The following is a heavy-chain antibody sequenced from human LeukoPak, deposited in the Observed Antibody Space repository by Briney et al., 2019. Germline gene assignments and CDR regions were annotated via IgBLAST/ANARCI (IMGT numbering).Heavy chain of an antibody. CDR3: ARPRGYSGYDSQDAFDI. V-gene: IGHV4-34*01. CDR2: INHSGST. D-gene: IGHD5-12*01. Sequence: SETLSLTCAVYGGSFSGYYWSWIRQPPGKGLKWIGEINHSGSTNYNPSLKSRVTISVDTSKNQFSLKLSSVTAADTAVYYCARPRGYSGYDSQDAFDIWGQGTMVTVSS. CDR1: GGSFSGYY. J-gene: IGHJ3*02.